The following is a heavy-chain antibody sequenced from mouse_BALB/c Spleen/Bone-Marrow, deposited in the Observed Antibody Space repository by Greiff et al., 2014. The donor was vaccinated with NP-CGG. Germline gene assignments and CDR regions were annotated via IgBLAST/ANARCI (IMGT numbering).Heavy chain of an antibody. V-gene: IGHV1-54*01. Sequence: QLQQSGAEQVRPGTAVNVSCKASGYAFTNYLIEWVKQRPGQGLEWIGVINPGSGGANYNEKFKGKATLTADKSSSTAYMQLSSLTSDDSAVYFCARFGRYYFDYWGQGTTLTVSS. J-gene: IGHJ2*01. CDR3: ARFGRYYFDY. CDR1: GYAFTNYL. CDR2: INPGSGGA.